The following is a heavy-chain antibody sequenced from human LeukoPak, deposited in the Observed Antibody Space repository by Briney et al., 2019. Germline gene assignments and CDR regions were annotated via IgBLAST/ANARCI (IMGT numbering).Heavy chain of an antibody. CDR2: ISDDGRSK. D-gene: IGHD4-17*01. CDR1: GFSFISYG. Sequence: GGSLRLSCAASGFSFISYGMHWVRQAPGKGLEWVGVISDDGRSKDYADSVKGRFTISRDNSKDTLYLQMNSLRDEDTAVYYCAKRPSDYGDYVSYFDYWGTGTLVTVSS. CDR3: AKRPSDYGDYVSYFDY. J-gene: IGHJ4*02. V-gene: IGHV3-30*18.